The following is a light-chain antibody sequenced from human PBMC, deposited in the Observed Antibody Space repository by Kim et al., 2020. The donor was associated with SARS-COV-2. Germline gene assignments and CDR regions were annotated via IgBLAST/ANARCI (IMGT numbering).Light chain of an antibody. CDR2: DAS. J-gene: IGKJ4*01. CDR3: QQFKDWPPLT. Sequence: SPGETVTRSWRASETISNKLAWYQQKPGQAPSLLIYDASSRAAGIPARFRGSGSGTEFTLTITSLQSEDSAVYYCQQFKDWPPLTFGGGTKVEIK. CDR1: ETISNK. V-gene: IGKV3D-15*01.